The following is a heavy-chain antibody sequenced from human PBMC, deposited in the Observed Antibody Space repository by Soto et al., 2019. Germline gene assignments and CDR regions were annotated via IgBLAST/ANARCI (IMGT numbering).Heavy chain of an antibody. D-gene: IGHD2-2*01. J-gene: IGHJ5*02. CDR3: ASCRSSTSCQDP. V-gene: IGHV1-18*01. CDR2: ISAYNGNT. Sequence: ASVKVSCKASGYTFTSYGISWVRQAPGQGLEWMGWISAYNGNTNYAQKLQGRVTMTTDTSTNTAYMELRSLRSDDTAVYYCASCRSSTSCQDPWGQGTLVTVSS. CDR1: GYTFTSYG.